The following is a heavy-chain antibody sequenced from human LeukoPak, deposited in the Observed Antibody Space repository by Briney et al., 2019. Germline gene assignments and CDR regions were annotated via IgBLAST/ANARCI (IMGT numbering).Heavy chain of an antibody. CDR1: GGSISSGDYY. D-gene: IGHD4-17*01. J-gene: IGHJ6*02. V-gene: IGHV4-30-4*01. CDR3: ARDSVDYGDSVYYYYGMDV. Sequence: SETLSLTCTVSGGSISSGDYYWSWIRQPPGKGLEWIGYIYYSGSTYYNPSLKSRVTISVDTSKNQFSLKLSSVAAADTAVYYCARDSVDYGDSVYYYYGMDVWGQGTTVTVSS. CDR2: IYYSGST.